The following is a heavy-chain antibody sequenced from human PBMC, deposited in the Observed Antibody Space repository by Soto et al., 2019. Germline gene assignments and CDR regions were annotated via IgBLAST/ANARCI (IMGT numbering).Heavy chain of an antibody. D-gene: IGHD2-8*01. V-gene: IGHV4-30-4*01. CDR2: IFDSGST. J-gene: IGHJ2*01. Sequence: QVQLQESGPGLVKPSETLSLTCTVSGGSISGGVHSWSWIRQPPGKGLEWIGHIFDSGSTYYNLSLMSRLTISVDTAKNQFSLSLSSVTAADTAVYYCAREIMPLTNDWYFDLWGRGTLVTVSS. CDR1: GGSISGGVHS. CDR3: AREIMPLTNDWYFDL.